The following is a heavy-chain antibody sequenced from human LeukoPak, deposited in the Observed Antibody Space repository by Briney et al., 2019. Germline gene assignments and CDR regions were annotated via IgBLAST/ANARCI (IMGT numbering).Heavy chain of an antibody. CDR3: ASGGGNLFDY. D-gene: IGHD4-23*01. Sequence: GGSLRLSCAASGFTFSNSNMNWIRQAPGRGLEWVSSLIGSTSSIYYADSVKGRFTISSDNAKNSLYLQMNSLRAEDTAVYYCASGGGNLFDYWGQGTLVTVSS. J-gene: IGHJ4*02. CDR1: GFTFSNSN. CDR2: LIGSTSSI. V-gene: IGHV3-21*01.